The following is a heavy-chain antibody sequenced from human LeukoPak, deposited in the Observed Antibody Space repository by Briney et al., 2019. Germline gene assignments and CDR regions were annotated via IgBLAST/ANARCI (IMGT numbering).Heavy chain of an antibody. CDR3: ARAYGTMTRNWFDP. CDR1: GFIFSDYY. V-gene: IGHV3-11*04. Sequence: GGSLTLSCAASGFIFSDYYMSWIRQAPGKGLEWVSYISTRGSFIYYADSVKGRFTISRDNAKNSLYLQMNSLRAEDTAVYYCARAYGTMTRNWFDPWGQGTLVTVSS. CDR2: ISTRGSFI. D-gene: IGHD2-21*02. J-gene: IGHJ5*02.